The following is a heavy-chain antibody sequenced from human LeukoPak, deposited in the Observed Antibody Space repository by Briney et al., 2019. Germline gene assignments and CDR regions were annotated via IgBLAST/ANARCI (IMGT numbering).Heavy chain of an antibody. D-gene: IGHD1-20*01. CDR2: IHYSGST. V-gene: IGHV4-59*08. Sequence: SETLSLTCSVSGASITTYYSSWIRQPPGKGLEWIAYIHYSGSTSYTPPLKSRLTISLDTSKNQFSLKLSSVTAADTAVYHCARLDGNWNYFDYWGQGTLVTVSS. CDR1: GASITTYY. J-gene: IGHJ4*02. CDR3: ARLDGNWNYFDY.